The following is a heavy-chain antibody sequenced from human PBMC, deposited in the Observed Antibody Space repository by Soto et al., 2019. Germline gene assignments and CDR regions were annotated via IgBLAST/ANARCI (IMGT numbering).Heavy chain of an antibody. D-gene: IGHD2-15*01. J-gene: IGHJ4*02. CDR1: GFTFSSYG. V-gene: IGHV3-30*18. CDR2: ISYDVRNK. CDR3: AKETYSGPLDY. Sequence: GGSLRLSCAASGFTFSSYGMHWVRQAPGKGLEWVAVISYDVRNKYYADSVKGRVTISRDNSKNTLYLQMNSLRAENTAVYYCAKETYSGPLDYWGQGTLVTVSS.